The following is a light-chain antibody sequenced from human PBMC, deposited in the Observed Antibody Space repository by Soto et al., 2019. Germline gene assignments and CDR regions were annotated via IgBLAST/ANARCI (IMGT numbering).Light chain of an antibody. CDR1: SSDVGGYNY. V-gene: IGLV2-14*01. J-gene: IGLJ1*01. Sequence: QSVLTQPASLAGSPGQSITISCTGTSSDVGGYNYVSWYQQHPGKAPKLMIYDVSNRPSGVSNRFSGSKSGNTASLTISGLQAEDEADYYCSSYTSSSTPYVLGTGTQLTVL. CDR3: SSYTSSSTPYV. CDR2: DVS.